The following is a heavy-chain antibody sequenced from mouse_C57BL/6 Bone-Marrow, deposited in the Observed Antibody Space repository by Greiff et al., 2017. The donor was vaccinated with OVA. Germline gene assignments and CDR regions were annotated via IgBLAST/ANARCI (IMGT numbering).Heavy chain of an antibody. CDR1: GYTFTDYN. Sequence: EVQLQQSGPELVKPGASVKMSCKASGYTFTDYNMHWVKQSHGKSLEWIGYINPNNGGTSYNQKFKGKATLTVNKSSSTAYMELRSLTSEDSAVDYCARHYYGNYDWFAYWGQGTLVTVSA. V-gene: IGHV1-22*01. D-gene: IGHD2-1*01. CDR3: ARHYYGNYDWFAY. J-gene: IGHJ3*01. CDR2: INPNNGGT.